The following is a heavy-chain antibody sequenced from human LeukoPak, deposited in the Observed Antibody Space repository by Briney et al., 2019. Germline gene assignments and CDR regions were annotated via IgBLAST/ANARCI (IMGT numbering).Heavy chain of an antibody. CDR1: GFTFSSYS. CDR2: ICSSSSYI. V-gene: IGHV3-21*01. D-gene: IGHD3-22*01. J-gene: IGHJ4*02. CDR3: ARARSYDSSGYYGY. Sequence: PGGSLRLSCAASGFTFSSYSMNWVRQAPGKGLEWVSSICSSSSYIYYADSVKGRFTISRDNAKNSLYLQMNSLRAEDTAVYYCARARSYDSSGYYGYWGQGTLVTVSS.